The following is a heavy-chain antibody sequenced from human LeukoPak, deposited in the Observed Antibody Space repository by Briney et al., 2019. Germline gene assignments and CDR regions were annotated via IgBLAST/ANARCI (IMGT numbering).Heavy chain of an antibody. CDR1: GGSISSSSYY. D-gene: IGHD2-2*01. CDR3: ARRQLSGYYYYYYMDV. V-gene: IGHV4-39*01. J-gene: IGHJ6*03. Sequence: SETLSLTCTVSGGSISSSSYYWGWIRQPPGKGLEWIGSIYYSGSTYYNPSLKSRVTISVDTSKNQLSLKLSSVTAADTAVYYCARRQLSGYYYYYYMDVWGKGTTVTVSS. CDR2: IYYSGST.